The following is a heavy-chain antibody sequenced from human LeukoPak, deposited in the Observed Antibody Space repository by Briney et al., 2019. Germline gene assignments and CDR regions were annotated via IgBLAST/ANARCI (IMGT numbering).Heavy chain of an antibody. V-gene: IGHV3-23*01. Sequence: GGSLRLSCAASGFTSSTNAMSWVRQAPGKGLEWVSGILGSGVATFYADSVKGRFTIYRDNSKNALYLQMDSLRAEDTAVYYCAKAKYDYGDPVGWFDPWGQGTLVTVSS. CDR3: AKAKYDYGDPVGWFDP. CDR2: ILGSGVAT. D-gene: IGHD4/OR15-4a*01. CDR1: GFTSSTNA. J-gene: IGHJ5*02.